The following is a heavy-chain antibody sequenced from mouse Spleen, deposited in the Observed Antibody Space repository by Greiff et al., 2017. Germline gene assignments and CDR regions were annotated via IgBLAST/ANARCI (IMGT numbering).Heavy chain of an antibody. Sequence: QVQLQQSGAELVRPGASVKLSCKASGYTFTSYWINWVKQRPGQGLEWIGNIYPSDSYTNYNQKFKDKATLTVDKSSSTAYMQLSSPTAEDAAVYYWTRRWLQYYFDYWGQGTTLTVSS. CDR1: GYTFTSYW. D-gene: IGHD2-2*01. CDR3: TRRWLQYYFDY. V-gene: IGHV1-69*02. CDR2: IYPSDSYT. J-gene: IGHJ2*01.